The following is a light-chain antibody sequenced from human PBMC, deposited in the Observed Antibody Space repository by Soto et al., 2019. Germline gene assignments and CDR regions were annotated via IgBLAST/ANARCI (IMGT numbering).Light chain of an antibody. Sequence: DIQMTQSPSSLSASVGDRVTITCRASQSISSYLNWYQQKPGKAPKLLIYAASSLQSGVPSRFSGSGSGTDFCLTISSRQPEDFATYYCQQSYSTPYTFGQGTKLEIK. CDR2: AAS. V-gene: IGKV1-39*01. J-gene: IGKJ2*01. CDR1: QSISSY. CDR3: QQSYSTPYT.